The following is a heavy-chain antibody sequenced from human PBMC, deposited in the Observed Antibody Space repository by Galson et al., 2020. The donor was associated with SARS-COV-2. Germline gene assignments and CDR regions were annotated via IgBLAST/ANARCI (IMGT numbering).Heavy chain of an antibody. V-gene: IGHV3-13*01. J-gene: IGHJ6*03. Sequence: GGSLRLSCAASGFTFSSYDMHWVRQATGKGLEWVSAIGTAGDTYYPGSVKGRFTISRENAKNSLYLQMNSLRAGDTAVYYCARGNLAVAGIQAYYYYYYMDVWGKGTTVTVSS. CDR3: ARGNLAVAGIQAYYYYYYMDV. CDR1: GFTFSSYD. D-gene: IGHD6-19*01. CDR2: IGTAGDT.